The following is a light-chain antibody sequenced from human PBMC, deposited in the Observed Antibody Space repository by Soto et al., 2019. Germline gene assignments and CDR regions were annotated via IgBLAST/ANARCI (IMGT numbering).Light chain of an antibody. CDR1: QSLLHSNGYNY. V-gene: IGKV2-28*01. Sequence: DIVMTQSPLSLPVTPGEPASISCRSSQSLLHSNGYNYLDWYLQKPGQSPQLLIYLGSNRASGGXDXXSGSGSGTDFTLKISRVEAEDVGVYYCMQGLQTMYTFGQGTKLEIK. CDR2: LGS. CDR3: MQGLQTMYT. J-gene: IGKJ2*01.